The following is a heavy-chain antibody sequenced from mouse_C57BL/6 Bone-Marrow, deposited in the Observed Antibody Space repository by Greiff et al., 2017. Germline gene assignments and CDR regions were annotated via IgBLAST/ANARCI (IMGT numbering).Heavy chain of an antibody. J-gene: IGHJ4*01. CDR1: GYTFTSYW. D-gene: IGHD1-1*01. V-gene: IGHV1-64*01. CDR3: AREGYYYGSSYLYYYAMDY. CDR2: IHPNSGST. Sequence: QVKLQQSGAELVKPGASVKLSCKASGYTFTSYWLHWVKQRPGQGLVWIGMIHPNSGSTNYNEKFKSKATLTVDKSSSTAYMQLRSLTSEDSAVYSCAREGYYYGSSYLYYYAMDYWGQGTSVTVSS.